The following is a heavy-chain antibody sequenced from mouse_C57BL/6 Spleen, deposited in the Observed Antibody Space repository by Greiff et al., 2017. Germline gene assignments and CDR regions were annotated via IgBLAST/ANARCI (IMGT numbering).Heavy chain of an antibody. Sequence: VMLVESGPGLVQPSQSLSITCTVSGFSLTSYGVHWVRQSPGKGLEWLGVIWSGGSTDYNAAFISKLSISKDNSKSQVFFKMNSLQADDTAIYYCASLYGYDAYFDVWGTGTTVTVSS. CDR2: IWSGGST. CDR3: ASLYGYDAYFDV. D-gene: IGHD2-2*01. CDR1: GFSLTSYG. J-gene: IGHJ1*03. V-gene: IGHV2-2*01.